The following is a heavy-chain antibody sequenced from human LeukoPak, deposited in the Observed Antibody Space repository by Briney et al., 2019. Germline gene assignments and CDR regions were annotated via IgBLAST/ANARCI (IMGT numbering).Heavy chain of an antibody. J-gene: IGHJ4*02. D-gene: IGHD3-10*01. Sequence: ASVKVSCKASGYTFTSYYMHWVRQAPGQGLEWMGIINPSGGSTSYAQKFQGRVTMTRDMSASTVYMELSSLRSEDTAVYYCAKLFESGTYNNFFHYWGQGTLVTVFS. CDR3: AKLFESGTYNNFFHY. CDR2: INPSGGST. V-gene: IGHV1-46*01. CDR1: GYTFTSYY.